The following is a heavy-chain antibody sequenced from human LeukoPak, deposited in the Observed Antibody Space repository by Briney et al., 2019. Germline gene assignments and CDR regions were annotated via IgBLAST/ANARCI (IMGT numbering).Heavy chain of an antibody. Sequence: GGPLRLSCAASGFPFGSNAMTWVRQPPGKGLEWVSAISGSGGSTYYADSVKGRFTISRDNSKNTLYLQMNSLRAEDTAKYYCAKYSQLLSGYYFDFWGQGTLVTVSS. CDR3: AKYSQLLSGYYFDF. D-gene: IGHD2-2*01. CDR2: ISGSGGST. CDR1: GFPFGSNA. V-gene: IGHV3-23*01. J-gene: IGHJ4*02.